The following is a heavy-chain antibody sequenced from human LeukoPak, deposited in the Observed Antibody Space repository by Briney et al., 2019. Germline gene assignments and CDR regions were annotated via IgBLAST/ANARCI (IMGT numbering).Heavy chain of an antibody. CDR2: IKQEESEE. Sequence: GGPLRLSCAASGFTFSGDRMRGVPQAPGKGREWVAHIKQEESEEYYVDSVKGRLTISRDNANNSLYLQMHRLRAEDTAVYYCASSSTGRGGMDVWGKGTTVTVSS. V-gene: IGHV3-7*03. D-gene: IGHD1-14*01. CDR1: GFTFSGDR. J-gene: IGHJ6*04. CDR3: ASSSTGRGGMDV.